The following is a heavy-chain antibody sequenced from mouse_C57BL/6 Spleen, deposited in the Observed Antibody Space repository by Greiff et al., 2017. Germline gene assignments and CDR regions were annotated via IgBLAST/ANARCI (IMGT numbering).Heavy chain of an antibody. CDR1: GYTFTSYW. D-gene: IGHD2-4*01. Sequence: VQLQQPGAELVKPGASVKLSCKASGYTFTSYWMHWVKQRPGQGLEWIGMIHPNSGSTNYNEKFKSKAPLTVDKSSSTAYMQLSSLTSEDSAVYYCARESDYWFAYWGQGTLVTVSA. CDR2: IHPNSGST. CDR3: ARESDYWFAY. J-gene: IGHJ3*01. V-gene: IGHV1-64*01.